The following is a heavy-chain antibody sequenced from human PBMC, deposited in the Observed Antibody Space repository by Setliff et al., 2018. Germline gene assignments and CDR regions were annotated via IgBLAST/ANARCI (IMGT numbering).Heavy chain of an antibody. CDR3: ARDGSACFYEH. J-gene: IGHJ4*02. D-gene: IGHD3-16*01. CDR1: GYTFSDYY. Sequence: ASVKVSCKTSGYTFSDYYIHWVRQAPGQGLEWMGCINPNRGGTNYARKFEGSVTVTRDTSISTAYMELSRLRYDDTAIYYCARDGSACFYEHWGQGSRVTGSS. CDR2: INPNRGGT. V-gene: IGHV1-2*02.